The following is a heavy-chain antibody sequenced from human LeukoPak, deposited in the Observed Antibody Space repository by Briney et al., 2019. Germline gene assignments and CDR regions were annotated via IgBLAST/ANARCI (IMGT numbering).Heavy chain of an antibody. D-gene: IGHD2-15*01. Sequence: GGSLRLSCAASGFNVGSNYMSWVRQAPGKGLEWVAAIGVTGDTYYADSVKGRFTISREDAANSLYLQMRSLGAGDTALHYCTKEFCGSRAACAGGSYYDFWGRGALVTVSS. V-gene: IGHV3-13*01. J-gene: IGHJ2*01. CDR2: IGVTGDT. CDR1: GFNVGSNY. CDR3: TKEFCGSRAACAGGSYYDF.